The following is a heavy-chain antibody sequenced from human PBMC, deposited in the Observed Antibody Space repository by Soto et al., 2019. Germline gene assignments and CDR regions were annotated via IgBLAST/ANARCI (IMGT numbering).Heavy chain of an antibody. Sequence: GGSLRLSCAASGFTFSSYSMNWVRQAPGKGLEWVSSISSSSSYIYYADSVKGRFTISRDNAKNSLYLQMNSLRAEDTAVYYCARIFVGDGAFSDYWGQGTLVTVSS. J-gene: IGHJ4*02. D-gene: IGHD2-8*01. CDR3: ARIFVGDGAFSDY. V-gene: IGHV3-21*01. CDR2: ISSSSSYI. CDR1: GFTFSSYS.